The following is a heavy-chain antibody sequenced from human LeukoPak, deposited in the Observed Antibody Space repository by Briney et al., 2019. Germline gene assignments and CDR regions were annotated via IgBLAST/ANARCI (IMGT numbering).Heavy chain of an antibody. D-gene: IGHD3-22*01. CDR1: GFTVSSNY. CDR2: IYSGGST. Sequence: GGSLRLSCAASGFTVSSNYMSWVRQAPGKGLEWVSVIYSGGSTYYADSVKGRFTISRDNSKNTLYLQMNSLRAEDTAVYYCAKASANYYDSSGYYPGRSYYYYMDVWGKGTTVTVSS. V-gene: IGHV3-66*01. CDR3: AKASANYYDSSGYYPGRSYYYYMDV. J-gene: IGHJ6*03.